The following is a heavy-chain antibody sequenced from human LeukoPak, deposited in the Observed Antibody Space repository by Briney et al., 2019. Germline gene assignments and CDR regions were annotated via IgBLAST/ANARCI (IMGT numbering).Heavy chain of an antibody. J-gene: IGHJ4*02. CDR3: ARERPRGYSYYFDY. D-gene: IGHD5-18*01. CDR1: GGSFSGYY. CDR2: INHSGST. V-gene: IGHV4-34*01. Sequence: PSETLSLTCAVYGGSFSGYYWSWIRQPPGKGLEWIGEINHSGSTNYNPSLKSRVTISVDTSKNQFSLKLSSVTAADTAVYYCARERPRGYSYYFDYWGQGTLVTVSS.